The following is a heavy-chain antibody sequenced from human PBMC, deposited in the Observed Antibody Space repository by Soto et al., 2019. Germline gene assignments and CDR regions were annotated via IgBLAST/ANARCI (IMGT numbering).Heavy chain of an antibody. CDR2: IYYSGST. CDR1: GGSISSSSYY. D-gene: IGHD3-3*01. V-gene: IGHV4-39*01. J-gene: IGHJ5*02. CDR3: ARRITIFGVENNWFDP. Sequence: PSETLSLTCTVSGGSISSSSYYWGWIRQPPGKGLEWIGSIYYSGSTYYNPSLKSRVTISVDTSKNQFSLKLSSVTAADTAVYYCARRITIFGVENNWFDPWGQGTLVTVSS.